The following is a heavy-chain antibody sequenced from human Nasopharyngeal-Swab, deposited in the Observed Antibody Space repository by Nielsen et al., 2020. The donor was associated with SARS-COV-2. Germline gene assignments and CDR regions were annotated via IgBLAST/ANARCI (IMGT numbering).Heavy chain of an antibody. V-gene: IGHV1-2*06. Sequence: ASVKVSCKASGYTFTGFYVHWVRQAPGQGLECLGRINPSNGVTIYAQKFQGRVTITRDTSNSTVDMELSRLRSDDTAVYYCARDIEEWLVVPSLSFDYWGREPWSPSPQ. CDR2: INPSNGVT. CDR1: GYTFTGFY. J-gene: IGHJ4*02. CDR3: ARDIEEWLVVPSLSFDY. D-gene: IGHD3-3*01.